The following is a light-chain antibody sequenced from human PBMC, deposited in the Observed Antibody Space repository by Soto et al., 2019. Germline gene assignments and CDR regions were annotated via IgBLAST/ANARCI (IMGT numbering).Light chain of an antibody. CDR1: QSVSSN. CDR2: GAS. Sequence: EVVLTQSPGTLSLSRGERATLSCRASQSVSSNLAWYQQKPGQAPRLLIYGASTRATGIPARFSGSGSGTDFTLTISCLQSEDFATYYCQQYYSYRTFGQGTKVDIK. J-gene: IGKJ1*01. CDR3: QQYYSYRT. V-gene: IGKV3-15*01.